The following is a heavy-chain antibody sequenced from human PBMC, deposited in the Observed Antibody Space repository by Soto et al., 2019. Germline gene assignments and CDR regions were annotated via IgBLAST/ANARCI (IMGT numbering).Heavy chain of an antibody. V-gene: IGHV4-61*01. CDR2: IYYSGSA. Sequence: PSETLSLTCTVSGGSVSNSSDYWSWVRQPPGKGLEWIGYIYYSGSADYNPSLGSRVTISLDTSKNQFSLKLSSVTAADTAVYYCARVGTSHWFDYWGQGTLVTVSS. J-gene: IGHJ4*02. CDR3: ARVGTSHWFDY. CDR1: GGSVSNSSDY. D-gene: IGHD2-2*01.